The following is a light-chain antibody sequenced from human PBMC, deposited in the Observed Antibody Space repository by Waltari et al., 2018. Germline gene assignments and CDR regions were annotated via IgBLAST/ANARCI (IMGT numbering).Light chain of an antibody. V-gene: IGLV2-14*03. Sequence: QSALTQPASVSGSPGQSITISCTGPSSDVGGYKYVSCYQQHPVKAPKLIIFGVSGRPLWFSTRFSGSKSGNTASLTISGLQPDDEADYHCISYTSSRHYVFGSGTKVIVL. CDR1: SSDVGGYKY. CDR3: ISYTSSRHYV. CDR2: GVS. J-gene: IGLJ1*01.